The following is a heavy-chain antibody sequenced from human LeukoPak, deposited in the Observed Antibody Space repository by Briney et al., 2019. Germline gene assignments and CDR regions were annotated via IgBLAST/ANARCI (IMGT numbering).Heavy chain of an antibody. CDR1: GFTFSSYA. Sequence: GGSLRLSCAASGFTFSSYAMSWVRQAPGKGLEWVSAISGSGGSTYYADSVKGRFTISRDNSKNTLYLQMNSLRAEDTAVYYCAEDWSFGLHHYDGSGYCDYWGQGTLVTVSS. V-gene: IGHV3-23*01. CDR2: ISGSGGST. J-gene: IGHJ4*02. D-gene: IGHD3-22*01. CDR3: AEDWSFGLHHYDGSGYCDY.